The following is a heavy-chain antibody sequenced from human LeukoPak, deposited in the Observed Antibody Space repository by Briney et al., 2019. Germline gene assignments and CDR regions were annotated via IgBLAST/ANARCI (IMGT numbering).Heavy chain of an antibody. Sequence: GGSLRLSCAPSGFTFSSYGMHRVRQAPGKGLEWVTFIQYDGINKYYADSVKGRFTISRDNSKNTLYLQMNSLRAEDTAVYYCARPSSYSSSWSLQHWGQGTLVTVSS. D-gene: IGHD6-13*01. J-gene: IGHJ1*01. CDR1: GFTFSSYG. V-gene: IGHV3-30*02. CDR3: ARPSSYSSSWSLQH. CDR2: IQYDGINK.